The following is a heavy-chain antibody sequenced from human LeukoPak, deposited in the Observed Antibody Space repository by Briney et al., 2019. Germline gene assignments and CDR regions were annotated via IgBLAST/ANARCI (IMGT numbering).Heavy chain of an antibody. J-gene: IGHJ4*02. Sequence: PSETLSLTCTVSGGSINSYDWSLLRRPAGKGLEWIGRIYTSGSTNYNPSLKSRVTISVDKSKNQFSLKLSSVTASDTAVYYCARGSRIVAIDYWGQGTLVTVSS. D-gene: IGHD3-22*01. CDR2: IYTSGST. V-gene: IGHV4-4*07. CDR3: ARGSRIVAIDY. CDR1: GGSINSYD.